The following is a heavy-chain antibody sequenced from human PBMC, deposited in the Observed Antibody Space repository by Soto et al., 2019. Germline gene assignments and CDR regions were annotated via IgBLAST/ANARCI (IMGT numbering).Heavy chain of an antibody. CDR3: AREETGTTWMDY. V-gene: IGHV3-48*04. D-gene: IGHD1-1*01. Sequence: GGSLRLSCAASGFTFNTYSMNWVRQPPGKGLEWISYISRSSSTTYYADSVKGRFTISRDFAEKSLYLQMNSLRVEDTAVYYWAREETGTTWMDYWGQGTLVTV. J-gene: IGHJ4*02. CDR2: ISRSSSTT. CDR1: GFTFNTYS.